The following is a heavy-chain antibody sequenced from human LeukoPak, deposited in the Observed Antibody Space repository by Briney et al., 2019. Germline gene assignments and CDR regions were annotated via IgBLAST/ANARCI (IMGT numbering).Heavy chain of an antibody. CDR1: GGSISSYY. Sequence: TSETLSLTCTVSGGSISSYYWSWIRQPPGKGLEWIGYIYYSGSTNYNPSLKSRVTISVDTSKNQFSLKLSSVTAADTAVYYCARVLLIAAAGIETTDAFDIWGQGTMVTVSS. CDR3: ARVLLIAAAGIETTDAFDI. J-gene: IGHJ3*02. D-gene: IGHD6-13*01. V-gene: IGHV4-59*01. CDR2: IYYSGST.